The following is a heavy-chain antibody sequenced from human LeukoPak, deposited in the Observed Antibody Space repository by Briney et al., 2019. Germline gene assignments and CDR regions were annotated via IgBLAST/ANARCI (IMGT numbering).Heavy chain of an antibody. CDR2: ISGSGDNT. CDR3: ASEGYDSSGPYAFDY. J-gene: IGHJ4*02. D-gene: IGHD3-22*01. Sequence: GGSLRLSCAASGFTFSIYAMSWVRQAPGKGLEWVSTISGSGDNTYYAESVKGRFTISRDNAKNSLYLQMNSLRAEDTAVYYCASEGYDSSGPYAFDYWGQGTLVTVSS. CDR1: GFTFSIYA. V-gene: IGHV3-23*01.